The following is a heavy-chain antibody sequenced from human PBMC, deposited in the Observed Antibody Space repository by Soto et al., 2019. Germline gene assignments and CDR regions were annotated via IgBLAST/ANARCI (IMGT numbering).Heavy chain of an antibody. J-gene: IGHJ5*02. CDR2: IYYSGST. CDR3: ARHRFIVVVAATGWFDP. Sequence: PSETLSLTCTVSGGSISSYYWSWIRQPPGKGLEWIGYIYYSGSTNYNPSLKSRVTISVDTSKNQFSLKLSSVTAADTAVYYCARHRFIVVVAATGWFDPWGQGTLVTVSS. D-gene: IGHD2-15*01. V-gene: IGHV4-59*08. CDR1: GGSISSYY.